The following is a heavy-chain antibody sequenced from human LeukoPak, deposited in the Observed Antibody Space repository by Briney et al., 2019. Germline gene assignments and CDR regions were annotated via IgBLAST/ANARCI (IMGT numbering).Heavy chain of an antibody. Sequence: GGSLRLPCAASGFTFSTDWMHWVRQVPGKGLVWVSRIKGDGSHTDYADSVKGRFTISRDNAKNTLYLQMNSLRDEDTAIYYCARDIVNGGWGRGTLVTVSS. V-gene: IGHV3-74*01. CDR3: ARDIVNGG. CDR1: GFTFSTDW. D-gene: IGHD2-8*01. CDR2: IKGDGSHT. J-gene: IGHJ4*02.